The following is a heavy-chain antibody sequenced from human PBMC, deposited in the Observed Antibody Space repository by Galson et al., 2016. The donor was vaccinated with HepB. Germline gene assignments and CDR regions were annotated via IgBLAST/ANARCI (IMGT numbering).Heavy chain of an antibody. J-gene: IGHJ4*02. Sequence: SLRLSCAASGFTFSDYYMSWIRQAPGKGLDWISYISSGGNTMYYADSVKSRFTISRDNAKNSLFLQVNSLTDGDKAVYYCARVRHSDTSVAFDYWGQGTLVTVSS. CDR2: ISSGGNTM. CDR1: GFTFSDYY. V-gene: IGHV3-11*01. CDR3: ARVRHSDTSVAFDY. D-gene: IGHD5-12*01.